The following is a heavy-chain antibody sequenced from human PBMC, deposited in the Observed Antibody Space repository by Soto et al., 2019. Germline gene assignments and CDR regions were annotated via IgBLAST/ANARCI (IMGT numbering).Heavy chain of an antibody. CDR3: ARDRRVGFYSSSWSY. D-gene: IGHD6-13*01. CDR1: GGTFSSYA. J-gene: IGHJ4*02. CDR2: IIPIFGTA. Sequence: SVKVSCKASGGTFSSYAISWVRQAPGQGLEWMGGIIPIFGTASYAQKFQGRVTITADESTSTAYMELSSLRSEDTAVYYCARDRRVGFYSSSWSYWGQGTLVTVSS. V-gene: IGHV1-69*13.